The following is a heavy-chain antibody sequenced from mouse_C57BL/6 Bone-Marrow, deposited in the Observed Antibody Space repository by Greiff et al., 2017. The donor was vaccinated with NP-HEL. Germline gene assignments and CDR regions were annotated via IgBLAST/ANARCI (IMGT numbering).Heavy chain of an antibody. CDR2: INPSSGYT. CDR1: GYTFTSYT. Sequence: QVQLQQSGAELARPGASVKMSCKASGYTFTSYTMHWVKQRPGQGLEWIGYINPSSGYTKYNQKFKDKATLTADKSSSTAYMQLSSLTSEDSAGYYCARAGYDYDYYFDVWGTGTTVTVSS. J-gene: IGHJ1*03. D-gene: IGHD2-4*01. CDR3: ARAGYDYDYYFDV. V-gene: IGHV1-4*01.